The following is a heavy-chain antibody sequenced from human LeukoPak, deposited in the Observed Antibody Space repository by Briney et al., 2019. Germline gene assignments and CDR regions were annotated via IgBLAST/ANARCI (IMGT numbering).Heavy chain of an antibody. CDR2: IKSKTDGGTT. CDR1: GFTFSTHG. Sequence: GRSLRLSCVASGFTFSTHGMHWVRQAPGKGLERVGRIKSKTDGGTTDYAAPVKGRFTISRDDSKNTLYLQMNSLTTEDTAVYYGTTGITMVRGVIHLIDYWGQGTLVTVSS. J-gene: IGHJ4*02. CDR3: TTGITMVRGVIHLIDY. D-gene: IGHD3-10*01. V-gene: IGHV3-15*01.